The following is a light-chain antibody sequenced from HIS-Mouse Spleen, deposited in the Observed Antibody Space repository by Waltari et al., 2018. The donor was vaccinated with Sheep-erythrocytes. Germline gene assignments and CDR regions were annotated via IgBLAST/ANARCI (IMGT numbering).Light chain of an antibody. V-gene: IGLV3-10*01. CDR1: PLPKKY. CDR3: YSTDSSGNHRV. J-gene: IGLJ2*01. Sequence: SYELTQPPSVSVSPGQTARITCPGDPLPKKYAYWYPQKSGQAPVLVIYEDSKRPSGIPERFSGSSSGTMATLTISGAQVEDEADYYCYSTDSSGNHRVFGGGTKLTVL. CDR2: EDS.